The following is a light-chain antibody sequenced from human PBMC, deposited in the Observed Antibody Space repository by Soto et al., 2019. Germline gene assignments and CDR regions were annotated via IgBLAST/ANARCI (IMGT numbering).Light chain of an antibody. J-gene: IGKJ2*01. V-gene: IGKV3-20*01. Sequence: EIVLTQSPGTLSLSPGERATLSCRASQSVTSTYFAWYQQKPDQALRLLIYGATSRATGIPDRFSGSGSGTDFTLTISRLEPEDFAVYYCQQYGSTPPTFGQGTKLEIK. CDR1: QSVTSTY. CDR3: QQYGSTPPT. CDR2: GAT.